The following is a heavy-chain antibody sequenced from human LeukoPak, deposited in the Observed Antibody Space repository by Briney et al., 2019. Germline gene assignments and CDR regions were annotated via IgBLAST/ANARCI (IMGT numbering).Heavy chain of an antibody. J-gene: IGHJ3*02. CDR1: GYTFTGYY. CDR3: ATYRLQLWPHDAFDI. CDR2: INPNSGGT. V-gene: IGHV1-2*02. D-gene: IGHD5-18*01. Sequence: GASVKVSCKASGYTFTGYYMHWVRQAPGQGLEWMGWINPNSGGTNYAQKFQGRVTMTRDTSISTAYMELSSLRSEDTAVYYCATYRLQLWPHDAFDIWGQGTMVTVSS.